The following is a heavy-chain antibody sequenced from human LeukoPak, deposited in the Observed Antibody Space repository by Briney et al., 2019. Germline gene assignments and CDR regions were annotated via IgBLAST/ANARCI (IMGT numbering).Heavy chain of an antibody. J-gene: IGHJ5*02. D-gene: IGHD3-10*01. CDR3: ARADPNASGYFYRFNWFDP. Sequence: SETLSLTCTVSGGSISSYYWNWVRQPPGKGLEWIGNIYSSGSTDYNPSLKSRGTISLDTSKFQFSLRLNSVTAEDTAVYYCARADPNASGYFYRFNWFDPWGQGTLVTVSS. CDR1: GGSISSYY. CDR2: IYSSGST. V-gene: IGHV4-59*01.